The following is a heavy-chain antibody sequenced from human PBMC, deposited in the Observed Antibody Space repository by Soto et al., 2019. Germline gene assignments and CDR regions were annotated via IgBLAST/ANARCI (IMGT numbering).Heavy chain of an antibody. Sequence: SETLSLTCTVSGGSISSYYLSWIRQPPGKGLDWIGNIYYSGSTNYNPSLNSRVTVSVDTSKNQFSLKVTSVTAADTAVYYCARLHGYCISSSCHGHYAMDVWGQGTTVTVSS. CDR3: ARLHGYCISSSCHGHYAMDV. V-gene: IGHV4-59*08. CDR2: IYYSGST. CDR1: GGSISSYY. J-gene: IGHJ6*02. D-gene: IGHD2-2*01.